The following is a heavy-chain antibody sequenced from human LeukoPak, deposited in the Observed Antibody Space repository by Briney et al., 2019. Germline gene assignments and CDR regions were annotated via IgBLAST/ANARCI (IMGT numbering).Heavy chain of an antibody. CDR1: GGSISSGSYY. J-gene: IGHJ4*02. D-gene: IGHD1-26*01. CDR3: ARVVGAMSFDY. CDR2: IYSSGST. Sequence: SETLSLTCTVSGGSISSGSYYWSWIRQPAGKGLEWIGRIYSSGSTNYNPSLKSRVTISVDTSKNHFSLRLSSVTAADTAVYYCARVVGAMSFDYWGQGTLVTVSS. V-gene: IGHV4-61*02.